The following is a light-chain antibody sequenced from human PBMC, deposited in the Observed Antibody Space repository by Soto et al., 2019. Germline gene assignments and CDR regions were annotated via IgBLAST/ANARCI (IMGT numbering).Light chain of an antibody. Sequence: EIVLTQSPGTLSLSPGERATLSCRASQSVASNNLAWYQQKPGQSPRLLIYGASSRARGIPDRFTGSGSGTDFILTISRLEPEDFATYYCQHYNSYSEAFGQGTKVELK. J-gene: IGKJ1*01. CDR2: GAS. CDR3: QHYNSYSEA. V-gene: IGKV3-20*01. CDR1: QSVASNN.